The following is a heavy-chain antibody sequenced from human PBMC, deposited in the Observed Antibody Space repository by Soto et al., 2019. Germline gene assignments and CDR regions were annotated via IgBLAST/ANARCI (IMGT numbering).Heavy chain of an antibody. CDR2: IDKSAESA. CDR3: AKAGGVIDDTTLYRQIDY. J-gene: IGHJ4*02. CDR1: EFTFSSYA. D-gene: IGHD2-8*02. Sequence: EVQLLDSGGGLVQPGGSLRLSCAASEFTFSSYAMSWVRQAPGKGLEWVSGIDKSAESAFYADSVKGRFTISRDNSKNTLHLQMNSLRVEDTAVYYCAKAGGVIDDTTLYRQIDYWGQGTLVTVSS. V-gene: IGHV3-23*01.